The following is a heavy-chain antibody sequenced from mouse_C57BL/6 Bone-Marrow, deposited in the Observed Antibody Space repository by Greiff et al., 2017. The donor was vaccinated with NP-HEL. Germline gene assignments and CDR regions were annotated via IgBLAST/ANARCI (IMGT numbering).Heavy chain of an antibody. J-gene: IGHJ1*03. CDR2: IYPGSGST. V-gene: IGHV1-55*01. CDR1: GYTFTSSW. CDR3: AREGSYYGSSYWYFDV. Sequence: VQLQQPGAELVKPGASVKMSCKASGYTFTSSWITWVKQRPGQGLEWIGDIYPGSGSTNYNEKFKSKATLTVATSSSTAYMQLSSLTSEDSAVYYCAREGSYYGSSYWYFDVWGTGTTVTVSS. D-gene: IGHD1-1*01.